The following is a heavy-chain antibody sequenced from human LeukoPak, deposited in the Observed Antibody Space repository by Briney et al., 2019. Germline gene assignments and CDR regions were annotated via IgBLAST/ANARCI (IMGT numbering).Heavy chain of an antibody. CDR1: GFTFSNYA. CDR3: ANSPSSGWFRYFDY. Sequence: GGSLRLSCAASGFTFSNYAMSWVRQAPGKGLEWVSAISGSGDSTYYADSVKGRFTISRDTSKSTLYLQMNGLRAEDTAVYYCANSPSSGWFRYFDYWGQGTLVTVSS. D-gene: IGHD6-19*01. J-gene: IGHJ4*02. CDR2: ISGSGDST. V-gene: IGHV3-23*01.